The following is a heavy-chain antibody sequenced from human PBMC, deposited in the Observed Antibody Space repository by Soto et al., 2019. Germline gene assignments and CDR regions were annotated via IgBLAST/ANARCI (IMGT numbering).Heavy chain of an antibody. D-gene: IGHD4-17*01. CDR3: ARPPKGDYADDLGAFDI. CDR1: GFTFSSYA. V-gene: IGHV3-74*01. J-gene: IGHJ3*02. Sequence: GGSLRLSCAASGFTFSSYAMSWVRQAPGKGLVWVSRINSDGSSTSYADSVKGRFTISRDNAKNTLYLQMNSLRAEDTAVYYCARPPKGDYADDLGAFDIWGQGTMVTGSS. CDR2: INSDGSST.